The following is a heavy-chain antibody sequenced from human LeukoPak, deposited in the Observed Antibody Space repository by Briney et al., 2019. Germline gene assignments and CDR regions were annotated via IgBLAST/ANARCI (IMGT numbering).Heavy chain of an antibody. D-gene: IGHD4-23*01. CDR3: ARDSKAVEGWFDP. J-gene: IGHJ5*02. Sequence: PSETLSLTCTVSGGSISSGDYYWSWIRQPPGTGLEWIGYIYYSGSTYYNLSLKSRVTISVDTSKNQFSLKLSSVTAADTAVYYCARDSKAVEGWFDPWGQGTLVTVSS. CDR1: GGSISSGDYY. CDR2: IYYSGST. V-gene: IGHV4-30-4*01.